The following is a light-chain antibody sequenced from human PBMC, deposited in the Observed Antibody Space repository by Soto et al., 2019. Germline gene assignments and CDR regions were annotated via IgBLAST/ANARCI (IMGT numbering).Light chain of an antibody. Sequence: QSALTQPASVSGSPGQAIAISCTGTTTDFGGYDQVSWYQQHPGKAPKLMIYAVTTRPSWVSNRFSGSKSGNTASLAISGLQAEDEADYYGSSDTGSGTFFGGGTKLTVL. CDR3: SSDTGSGTF. CDR1: TTDFGGYDQ. J-gene: IGLJ2*01. CDR2: AVT. V-gene: IGLV2-14*01.